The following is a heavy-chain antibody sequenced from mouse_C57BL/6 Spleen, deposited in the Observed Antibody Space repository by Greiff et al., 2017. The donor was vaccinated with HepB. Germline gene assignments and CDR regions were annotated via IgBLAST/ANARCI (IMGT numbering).Heavy chain of an antibody. CDR2: IYPGSGNT. J-gene: IGHJ3*01. D-gene: IGHD1-1*01. CDR1: GYTFTDYY. V-gene: IGHV1-76*01. Sequence: QVHVKQSGAELVRPGASVKLSCKASGYTFTDYYINWVKQRPGQGLEWIARIYPGSGNTYYNEKFKGKATLTAEKSSSTAYMQLSSLTSEDSAVYFCARGSLLLRGGFAYWGQGTLVTVSA. CDR3: ARGSLLLRGGFAY.